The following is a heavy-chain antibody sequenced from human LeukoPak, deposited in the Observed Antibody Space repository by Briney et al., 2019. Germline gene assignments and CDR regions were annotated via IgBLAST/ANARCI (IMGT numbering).Heavy chain of an antibody. Sequence: GGSLRLSCAASGFTVSSNYMSWVRQAPGKGLEGVSVIYSGGRTYYTDSVKGRFTISRDNSKNTLYLQMNSLRAEDTAVYYCARGLAVVAQDGFDIWGQGTMVTVSS. CDR1: GFTVSSNY. D-gene: IGHD3-22*01. V-gene: IGHV3-66*01. CDR2: IYSGGRT. J-gene: IGHJ3*02. CDR3: ARGLAVVAQDGFDI.